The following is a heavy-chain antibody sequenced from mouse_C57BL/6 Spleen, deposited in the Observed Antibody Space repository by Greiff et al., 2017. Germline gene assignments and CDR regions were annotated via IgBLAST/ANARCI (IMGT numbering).Heavy chain of an antibody. J-gene: IGHJ1*03. CDR3: ARGLITTVVADWYFDV. Sequence: EVQGVESGPGMVKPSQSLSLTCTVTGYSITSGYDWHWIRHFPGNKLEWMGYISYSGSTNYNPSLKSRISITHDTSKNHFFLKLNSVTTEDTATYYCARGLITTVVADWYFDVWGTGTTVTVSS. D-gene: IGHD1-1*01. CDR2: ISYSGST. V-gene: IGHV3-1*01. CDR1: GYSITSGYD.